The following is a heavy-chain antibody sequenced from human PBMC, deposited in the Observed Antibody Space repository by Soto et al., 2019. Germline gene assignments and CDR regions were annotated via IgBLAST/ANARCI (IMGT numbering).Heavy chain of an antibody. D-gene: IGHD5-12*01. Sequence: SETLSLTCAVSGGSISSGGYSWSWIRQPPGKGLEWIGYIYHSGSTYYNPSLKSRVTISVDRSKNQFSLKLSSVTAADTAVYYCARVNSGYDWYYFDYWGQGTLVTVSS. CDR3: ARVNSGYDWYYFDY. CDR2: IYHSGST. J-gene: IGHJ4*02. V-gene: IGHV4-30-2*01. CDR1: GGSISSGGYS.